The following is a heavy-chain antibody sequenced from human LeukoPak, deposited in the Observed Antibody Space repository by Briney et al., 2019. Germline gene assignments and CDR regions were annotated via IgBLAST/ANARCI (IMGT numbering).Heavy chain of an antibody. J-gene: IGHJ6*04. D-gene: IGHD2-15*01. CDR3: ASATLRCSGGSCYEMDV. CDR1: GGRFKSYG. Sequence: ASVKVSCKTIGGRFKSYGFSWVRQAPGQGLEWMGGIIPLFGTPDYAQKFQDRLTITADKPTSTAYMELSSLRSEDTAVYYCASATLRCSGGSCYEMDVWGKGTTVTVSS. V-gene: IGHV1-69*06. CDR2: IIPLFGTP.